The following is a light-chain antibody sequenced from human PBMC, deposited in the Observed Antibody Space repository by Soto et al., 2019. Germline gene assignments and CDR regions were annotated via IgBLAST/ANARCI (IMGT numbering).Light chain of an antibody. CDR3: TSYTSDNRSYV. CDR1: SSDVGAYTS. J-gene: IGLJ1*01. Sequence: QSVLIQPASVSGSPGQSITISGSGTSSDVGAYTSVSWYQQHPGKAPKLMIYEVSNRPSGVSNRFSGSKSANTASLTISGLQADDEAHYYCTSYTSDNRSYVFGTGTKLTVL. V-gene: IGLV2-14*01. CDR2: EVS.